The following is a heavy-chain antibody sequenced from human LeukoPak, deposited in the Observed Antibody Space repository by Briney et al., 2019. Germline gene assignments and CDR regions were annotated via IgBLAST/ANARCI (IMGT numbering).Heavy chain of an antibody. CDR1: GGTFNNYV. CDR2: IIPLFGTP. D-gene: IGHD3-9*01. CDR3: ARSNEILTGYYGRH. J-gene: IGHJ4*02. V-gene: IGHV1-69*05. Sequence: SVKVSCKASGGTFNNYVFTWVPQAPGQGLEFMRDIIPLFGTPNYAQKFQGRVTITTDESTNTVYMELSSLRSGDTAVYFCARSNEILTGYYGRHWGQGTLVIVSS.